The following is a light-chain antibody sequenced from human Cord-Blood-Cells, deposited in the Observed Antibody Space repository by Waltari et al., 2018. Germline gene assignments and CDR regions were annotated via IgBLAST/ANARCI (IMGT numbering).Light chain of an antibody. CDR3: QQYGSSPFT. J-gene: IGKJ3*01. V-gene: IGKV3-20*01. CDR1: QSVSSSY. Sequence: EIVLTQSLGTTSLSPGESATLSCRASQSVSSSYLACYQQKPGPAPRLLICGASSRATGIPDRFSGSGSEAYFTLTISRLEPENFAVYYCQQYGSSPFTFGPGTKVAIK. CDR2: GAS.